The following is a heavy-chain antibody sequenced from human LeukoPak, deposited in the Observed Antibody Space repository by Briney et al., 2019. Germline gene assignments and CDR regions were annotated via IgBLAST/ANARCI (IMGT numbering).Heavy chain of an antibody. D-gene: IGHD2-21*01. J-gene: IGHJ2*01. CDR2: ISGGGGT. CDR1: AFTISSCS. V-gene: IGHV3-23*01. CDR3: AKEPAYCGGPFYLL. Sequence: GGSLITPCTPSAFTISSCSMTWVRQAPGKGLEWVSGISGGGGTYYADSVKGRFTISRDNSKNTLYLQVNSLRGEDTGVYYCAKEPAYCGGPFYLLW.